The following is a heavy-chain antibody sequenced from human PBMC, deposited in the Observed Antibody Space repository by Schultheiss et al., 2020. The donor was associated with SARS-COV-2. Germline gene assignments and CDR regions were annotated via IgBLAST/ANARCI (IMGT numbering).Heavy chain of an antibody. CDR1: GFTFSSYD. CDR3: ARDARRYYYGMDV. Sequence: GGSLRLSCAASGFTFSSYDMHWVRQATGKGLEWVSAIGTAGDPYYPGSVKGRFTISRDNAKNSLYLQMNSLRAEDTAVYYCARDARRYYYGMDVWGQGTTVTVSS. D-gene: IGHD6-25*01. CDR2: IGTAGDP. J-gene: IGHJ6*02. V-gene: IGHV3-13*05.